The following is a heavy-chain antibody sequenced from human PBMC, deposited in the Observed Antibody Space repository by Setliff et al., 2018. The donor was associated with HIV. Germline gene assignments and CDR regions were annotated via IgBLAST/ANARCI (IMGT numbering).Heavy chain of an antibody. CDR2: INPHTGAT. D-gene: IGHD2-8*01. Sequence: ASVKVSCKTSGYDFTGYQMHWVRQAPGQGLEWLGWINPHTGATNYAQNFQGRVIMTREKSISTAYLDLSGLRSDDTAVYYCSKSMKFYYYGLDVWGPGTAVTVSS. CDR3: SKSMKFYYYGLDV. J-gene: IGHJ6*02. V-gene: IGHV1-2*02. CDR1: GYDFTGYQ.